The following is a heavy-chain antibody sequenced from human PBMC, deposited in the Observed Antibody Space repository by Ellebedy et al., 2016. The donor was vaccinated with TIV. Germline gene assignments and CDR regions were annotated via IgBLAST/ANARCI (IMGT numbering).Heavy chain of an antibody. CDR3: ARQPSI. J-gene: IGHJ3*02. CDR1: GGSITSGGYY. V-gene: IGHV4-31*03. Sequence: LRLXXTVSGGSITSGGYYWTWIRQHPGKVLQWIGYIYYSGSTYYNPSLKSRVSISVDTSKNQFSLNLSSVTAADTAVYYCARQPSIWGQGTMVTVSS. CDR2: IYYSGST.